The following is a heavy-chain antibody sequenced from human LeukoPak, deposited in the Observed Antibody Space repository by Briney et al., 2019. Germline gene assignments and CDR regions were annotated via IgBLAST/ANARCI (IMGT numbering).Heavy chain of an antibody. V-gene: IGHV4-61*02. CDR1: GGSISSGSYY. D-gene: IGHD3-3*01. CDR3: ARSYYDLPSFDY. J-gene: IGHJ4*02. CDR2: IYTSGST. Sequence: TSETLSLTCTVSGGSISSGSYYWSWIRQPAGKGLEWIGRIYTSGSTNYNPSLKSRVTISVGTSKNQFSLKLSSVTAADTAVYYCARSYYDLPSFDYWGQGTLVTVSS.